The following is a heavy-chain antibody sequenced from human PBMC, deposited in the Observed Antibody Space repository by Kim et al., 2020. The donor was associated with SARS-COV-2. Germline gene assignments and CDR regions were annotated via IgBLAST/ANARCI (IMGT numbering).Heavy chain of an antibody. CDR3: ARDRGEQWLVSVDY. CDR1: GGSISSSNW. V-gene: IGHV4-4*02. CDR2: TYHSGST. Sequence: SETLSLTCAVSGGSISSSNWWSWVRQPPGKGLEWIGETYHSGSTNYNPSLKSRVTISVDKSKNQFSLKLSSVTAADTAVYYCARDRGEQWLVSVDYWGQGTLVTVSS. J-gene: IGHJ4*02. D-gene: IGHD6-19*01.